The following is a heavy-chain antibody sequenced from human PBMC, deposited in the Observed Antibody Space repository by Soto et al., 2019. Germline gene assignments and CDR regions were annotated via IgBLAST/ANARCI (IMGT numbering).Heavy chain of an antibody. V-gene: IGHV3-30*18. CDR2: ISYDGSNK. CDR1: GFTVSSKY. Sequence: GGSLRLSCAVSGFTVSSKYMSWVRQAPGKGLEWVAVISYDGSNKYYADSVKGRFTISRDNSKNTLYLQMNSLRAEDTAVYYCAKDAQFYRYCSSTSCHSPFDYWGQGTLVTVSS. D-gene: IGHD2-2*01. CDR3: AKDAQFYRYCSSTSCHSPFDY. J-gene: IGHJ4*02.